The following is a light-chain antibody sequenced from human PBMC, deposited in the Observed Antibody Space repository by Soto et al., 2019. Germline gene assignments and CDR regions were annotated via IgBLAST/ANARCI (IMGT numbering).Light chain of an antibody. CDR3: QQYSDSPIT. CDR1: QSVGRN. V-gene: IGKV3-15*01. Sequence: EIVMTQSPATLSVSPGERATLSCRASQSVGRNLAWYQQRPGQAPRLLIHGASAMPSGVPARFSGSGSGTDFTLTIISLQSEDFAVYYCQQYSDSPITFGPGTTVDLK. J-gene: IGKJ3*01. CDR2: GAS.